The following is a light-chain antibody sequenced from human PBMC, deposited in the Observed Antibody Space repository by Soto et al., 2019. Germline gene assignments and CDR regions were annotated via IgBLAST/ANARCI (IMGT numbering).Light chain of an antibody. CDR1: QSISSW. CDR3: QQYNRYWT. V-gene: IGKV1-5*01. CDR2: DAS. Sequence: DIHITQSPSTLSASVVAICTSTFRASQSISSWLAWYQQKPGKAPKLLIYDASSLESGVPSRFSGSGSGTEFTLTISSLQSDDSATYYCQQYNRYWTFGQGTKVDIK. J-gene: IGKJ1*01.